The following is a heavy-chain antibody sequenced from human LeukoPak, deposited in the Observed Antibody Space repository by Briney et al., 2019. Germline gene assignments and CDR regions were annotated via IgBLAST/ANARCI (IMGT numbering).Heavy chain of an antibody. Sequence: SETLSLTCAVYGGSFSGYYWSWIRQPPGKGLEWIGEINHSGSTNYNPSLKSRVTISVDTSKNQFSLKLSSVTAADTAVYYCASSPPFASPASDNWGQGTLVTVSS. J-gene: IGHJ4*02. CDR3: ASSPPFASPASDN. CDR1: GGSFSGYY. D-gene: IGHD3-10*01. V-gene: IGHV4-34*01. CDR2: INHSGST.